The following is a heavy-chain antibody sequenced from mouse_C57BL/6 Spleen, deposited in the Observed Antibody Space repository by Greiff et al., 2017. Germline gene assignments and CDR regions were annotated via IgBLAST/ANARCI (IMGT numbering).Heavy chain of an antibody. D-gene: IGHD1-1*01. CDR1: GYTFTSYW. V-gene: IGHV1-7*01. CDR2: INPSSGYT. Sequence: QVQLQQSGAELAKPGASVKLSCKASGYTFTSYWMHWVKQRPGQGLEWIGYINPSSGYTKYNQKFKDKATLTADKSSSTAYMQLSSLTYEDSAVYYCARSVYGSSSWFAYWGQGTLVNVSA. CDR3: ARSVYGSSSWFAY. J-gene: IGHJ3*01.